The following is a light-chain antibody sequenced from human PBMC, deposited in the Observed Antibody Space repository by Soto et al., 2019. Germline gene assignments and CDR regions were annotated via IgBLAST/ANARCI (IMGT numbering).Light chain of an antibody. Sequence: EIVLTQSPGTLSLSPGERATLSCRASQSVSSSYLAWYQQKPGQAPRLLMYGASSRATGIPDRFSGSGSGTDFTLTISRLEPEDFAVYYCQQYGSSPLLSFVGGTKVEIK. CDR3: QQYGSSPLLS. CDR2: GAS. V-gene: IGKV3-20*01. CDR1: QSVSSSY. J-gene: IGKJ4*01.